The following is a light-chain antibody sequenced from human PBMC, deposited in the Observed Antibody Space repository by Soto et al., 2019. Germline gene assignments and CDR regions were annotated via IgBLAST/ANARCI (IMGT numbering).Light chain of an antibody. CDR1: QSVSSN. CDR3: QQYNDWPPTWT. V-gene: IGKV3-15*01. Sequence: EIVMTQSPATLSVSPGERATLSCRASQSVSSNLAWYQHKPGQAPRLLIYGASTRATGIPASFSGSGSGTEYTLTNISLQSEDFAIYYCQQYNDWPPTWTSGQATKVEIK. CDR2: GAS. J-gene: IGKJ1*01.